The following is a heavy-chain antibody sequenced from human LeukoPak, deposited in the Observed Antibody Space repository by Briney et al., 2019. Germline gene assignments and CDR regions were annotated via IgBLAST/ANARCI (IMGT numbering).Heavy chain of an antibody. J-gene: IGHJ5*02. CDR1: GFTFSSYG. V-gene: IGHV3-30*18. CDR3: AKDLLPMVRGVMGFDP. D-gene: IGHD3-10*01. CDR2: ISYDGSNK. Sequence: PGRSLRLSCAASGFTFSSYGMHWVRQAPGKGLEWVAVISYDGSNKYYAASVKGRFTISRDNSKNTLYLQMNSLRAEDTAVYYCAKDLLPMVRGVMGFDPWGQGTLVTVSS.